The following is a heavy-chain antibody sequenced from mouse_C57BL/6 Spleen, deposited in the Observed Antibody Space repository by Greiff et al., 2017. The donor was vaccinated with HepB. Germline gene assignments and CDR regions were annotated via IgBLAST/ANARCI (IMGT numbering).Heavy chain of an antibody. D-gene: IGHD2-12*01. CDR3: ARIRGGAMDY. CDR2: INPNNGGT. CDR1: GYTFTDYY. Sequence: EVQLQQSGPELVKPGASVKISCKASGYTFTDYYMNWVKQSHGKSLEWIGDINPNNGGTSYNQKFKGKATLTVDKASSTAYMELRSLTSEDSAVYYCARIRGGAMDYWGQGTSVTVSS. J-gene: IGHJ4*01. V-gene: IGHV1-26*01.